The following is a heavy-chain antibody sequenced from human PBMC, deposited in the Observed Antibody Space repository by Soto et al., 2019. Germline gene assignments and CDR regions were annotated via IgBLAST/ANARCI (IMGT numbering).Heavy chain of an antibody. CDR2: ISSSSSYI. CDR3: ARGPQRRYYYGMEV. Sequence: PGGSLRLSCAASGFTFSSYSMNWVRQAPGKGLEWVSSISSSSSYIYYADSVKGRFTISRDNANNSLYLQMNSLRAEDTAVYYCARGPQRRYYYGMEVWGPGTTVTVSS. CDR1: GFTFSSYS. V-gene: IGHV3-21*01. D-gene: IGHD6-25*01. J-gene: IGHJ6*02.